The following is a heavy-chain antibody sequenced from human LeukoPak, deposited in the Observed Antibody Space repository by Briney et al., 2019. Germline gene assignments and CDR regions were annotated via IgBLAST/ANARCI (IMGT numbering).Heavy chain of an antibody. J-gene: IGHJ1*01. CDR2: KSYDGSNK. D-gene: IGHD2-15*01. CDR3: AVGLLQYFQH. CDR1: GFTFSSYA. Sequence: GGSLRLSCAASGFTFSSYAMHWVRQAPGKGLEWVAVKSYDGSNKYYADSVKGRLTISRDNSKNTLYLQMNSLRAEDTAVYYCAVGLLQYFQHWGQGTLVTVSS. V-gene: IGHV3-30-3*01.